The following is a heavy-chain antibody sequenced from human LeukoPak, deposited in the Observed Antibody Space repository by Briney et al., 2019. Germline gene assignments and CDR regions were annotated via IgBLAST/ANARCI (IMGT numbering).Heavy chain of an antibody. Sequence: SETLSLTCTVSGGSISSSSYYWGWIRQPPGKGREWIGSIYYSGSTYYNPSLKSRVTISVDTSKNQFSLKLSSVTAADTAVYYCARIIYDILTGYYYYFDYWGQGALVTVSS. CDR1: GGSISSSSYY. CDR3: ARIIYDILTGYYYYFDY. V-gene: IGHV4-39*01. CDR2: IYYSGST. D-gene: IGHD3-9*01. J-gene: IGHJ4*02.